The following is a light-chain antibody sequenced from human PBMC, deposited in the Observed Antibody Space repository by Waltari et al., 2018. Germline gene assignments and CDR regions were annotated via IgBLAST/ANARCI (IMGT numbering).Light chain of an antibody. J-gene: IGLJ3*02. V-gene: IGLV2-14*01. CDR3: CSHTGIDTWV. Sequence: QAALTQPASVSGSLGQSITISCTGTARAFGDDDSVSWYQQFPGEAPRVIIYEVWNRPTRVSSRFYGSKSANTASLTISGLQPDDEADYFCCSHTGIDTWVFGGGTTLTVL. CDR2: EVW. CDR1: ARAFGDDDS.